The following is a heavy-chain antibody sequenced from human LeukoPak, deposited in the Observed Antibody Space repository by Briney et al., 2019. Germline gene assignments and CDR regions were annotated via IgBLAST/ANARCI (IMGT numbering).Heavy chain of an antibody. CDR1: GYTFTSYD. CDR2: MNPNSGNT. D-gene: IGHD4-11*01. Sequence: VASVKVSCKASGYTFTSYDINWVRQATGQGLEWMGWMNPNSGNTGYAQKFQGRVTMTRNTSISTAYMELSSLRSEDTAVYYCARVLHPTDYYYYYMDVWGKGTTVTVSS. J-gene: IGHJ6*03. V-gene: IGHV1-8*01. CDR3: ARVLHPTDYYYYYMDV.